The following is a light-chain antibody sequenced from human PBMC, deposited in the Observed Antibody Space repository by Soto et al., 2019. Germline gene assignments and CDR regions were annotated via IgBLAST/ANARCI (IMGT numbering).Light chain of an antibody. J-gene: IGKJ5*01. V-gene: IGKV1-5*01. CDR2: HAS. CDR1: QTMSPW. CDR3: QQYKKWPL. Sequence: DIQVTQSPPTLSASVGDRVTITCLASQTMSPWMAWYQQKPGTAPKVLIYHASNLQSGVPSRFSGSGFGTEFTLTISSLQSEDFAVYYCQQYKKWPLFCQGTRLEIK.